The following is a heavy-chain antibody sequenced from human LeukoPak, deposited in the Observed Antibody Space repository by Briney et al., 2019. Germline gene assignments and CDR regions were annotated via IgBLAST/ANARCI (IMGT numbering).Heavy chain of an antibody. Sequence: ASVKVSCKASGGTFSSYAISWVRQAPGQGLEWMGGIIPIFGTANYAQKFQGRVTITADESTSTAYMELSSLRSEDTAVYYCARDIAPSRYGDYVFDYWGQGTLVTVSS. CDR1: GGTFSSYA. D-gene: IGHD4-17*01. CDR2: IIPIFGTA. CDR3: ARDIAPSRYGDYVFDY. V-gene: IGHV1-69*01. J-gene: IGHJ4*02.